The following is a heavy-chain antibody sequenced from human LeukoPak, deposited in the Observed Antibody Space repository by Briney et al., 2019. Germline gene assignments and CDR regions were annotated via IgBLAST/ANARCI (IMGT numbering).Heavy chain of an antibody. CDR1: GGSVSSTTYY. CDR3: ARYVVYGSGKYYFDY. J-gene: IGHJ4*02. Sequence: PSETLSLTCTVSGGSVSSTTYYWSWIRQPPGKGLEWIASINYSGSTYYNPSLKSRVTISVDTSENQFPLKLSSVTAADTAVYYCARYVVYGSGKYYFDYWGQGTLVTVSS. V-gene: IGHV4-39*01. D-gene: IGHD3-10*01. CDR2: INYSGST.